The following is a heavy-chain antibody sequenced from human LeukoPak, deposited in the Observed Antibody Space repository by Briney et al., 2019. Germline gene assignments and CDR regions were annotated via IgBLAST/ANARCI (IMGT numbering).Heavy chain of an antibody. J-gene: IGHJ4*02. D-gene: IGHD6-6*01. CDR1: GGPFSGYY. V-gene: IGHV4-59*08. Sequence: SETLSLTCAVYGGPFSGYYWSWIRQPPGKGLEWIGYFHYSGSTNYNPSLKSRVTISVDTSKNQFSLKLSSVTAADTAVYYCARLGDSSSRLYYFDYWGQGTLVTVSS. CDR3: ARLGDSSSRLYYFDY. CDR2: FHYSGST.